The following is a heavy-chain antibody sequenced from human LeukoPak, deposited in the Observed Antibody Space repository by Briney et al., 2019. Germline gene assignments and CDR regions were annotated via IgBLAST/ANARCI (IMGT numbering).Heavy chain of an antibody. V-gene: IGHV3-30*18. CDR3: AKATRGLAAAGTLDY. CDR2: ISYDGSNN. J-gene: IGHJ4*02. CDR1: GFTFSSYG. Sequence: GGSLRLSCAASGFTFSSYGMHWVRQAPGKGLEWVAVISYDGSNNYYADSVKGRFTISRDNSKNTLYLQMNSLRAEDTAVYYCAKATRGLAAAGTLDYWGQGTLVTVSS. D-gene: IGHD6-13*01.